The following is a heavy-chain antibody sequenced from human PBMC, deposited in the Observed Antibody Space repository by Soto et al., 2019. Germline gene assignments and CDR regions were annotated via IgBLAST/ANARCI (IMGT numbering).Heavy chain of an antibody. CDR1: GGSISSGDYY. J-gene: IGHJ5*02. D-gene: IGHD6-6*01. Sequence: SETLSLTCTVSGGSISSGDYYWSWIRQPQGKGLEWIGYLYYSGSTYYNPSLKSRVTISVDTSKTQFSLKLSSVTAADTAVYYCARDRSIAGRPRAFDPWGQGTLVTVSS. CDR2: LYYSGST. CDR3: ARDRSIAGRPRAFDP. V-gene: IGHV4-30-4*01.